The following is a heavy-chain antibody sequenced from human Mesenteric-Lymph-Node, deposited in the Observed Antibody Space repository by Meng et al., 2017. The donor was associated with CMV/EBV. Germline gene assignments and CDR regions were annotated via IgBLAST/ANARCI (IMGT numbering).Heavy chain of an antibody. D-gene: IGHD1-7*01. V-gene: IGHV1-24*01. Sequence: ASVKVSCKVSRYTLTQLSMHWVRQAPGKGLEWMGGFAPEDGETVYAQKFQARVTMTDDTSTETAYMELSSLGSEDTAMYYCAARYKWNYHYFEFWGQGTLVTVSS. CDR3: AARYKWNYHYFEF. CDR2: FAPEDGET. J-gene: IGHJ4*02. CDR1: RYTLTQLS.